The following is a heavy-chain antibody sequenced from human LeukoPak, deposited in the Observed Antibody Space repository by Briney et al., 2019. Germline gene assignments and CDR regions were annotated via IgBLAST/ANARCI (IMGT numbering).Heavy chain of an antibody. D-gene: IGHD2-15*01. J-gene: IGHJ4*02. V-gene: IGHV4-59*08. CDR3: ARTYCSGGSCHFDY. CDR1: GGSIRSYY. Sequence: SETLSLTCTVSGGSIRSYYWSWIRQPPGKGLEWVGFIFYSGTTDSNPSLKSRVTISVDTSKNQFSLKLSSVTAADTAVYYCARTYCSGGSCHFDYWGQGTLVTVSS. CDR2: IFYSGTT.